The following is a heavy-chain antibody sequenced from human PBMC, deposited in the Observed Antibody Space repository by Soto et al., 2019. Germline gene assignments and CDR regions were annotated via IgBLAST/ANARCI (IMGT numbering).Heavy chain of an antibody. CDR3: ARLGGYYQSLDT. J-gene: IGHJ5*02. CDR2: VYYTGTT. CDR1: GGSIDSYY. Sequence: ETLSLTCTVSGGSIDSYYWTWIRQPPGKGLEWIGYVYYTGTTTYSPSLKSRVTISVDTSMNQISLKLSSVTAADTAFYYCARLGGYYQSLDTWGQGTLVTVSS. V-gene: IGHV4-59*08. D-gene: IGHD3-22*01.